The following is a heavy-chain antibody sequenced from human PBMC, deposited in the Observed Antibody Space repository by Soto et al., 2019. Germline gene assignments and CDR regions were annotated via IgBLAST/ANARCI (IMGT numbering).Heavy chain of an antibody. CDR3: AKEEGGCSGTSCNLYYYYYMDV. CDR2: MYRGGDT. CDR1: GFTVSYNY. D-gene: IGHD2-2*01. Sequence: GGSLRLSCAASGFTVSYNYMSWVRQAPGKGLEWVSVMYRGGDTFYADSVKGRFSVSRDSSKNTLYLQMNSLRAEYTAVYYCAKEEGGCSGTSCNLYYYYYMDVWGKGTTVTVSS. V-gene: IGHV3-66*01. J-gene: IGHJ6*03.